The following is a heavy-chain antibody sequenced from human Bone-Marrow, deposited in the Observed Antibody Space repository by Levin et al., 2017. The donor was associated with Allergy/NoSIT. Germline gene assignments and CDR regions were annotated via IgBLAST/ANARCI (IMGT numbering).Heavy chain of an antibody. Sequence: SGPTLVKPTQTLTLTCTFSGFSLTTRPVGMGWIRQPPGKALEWLAFLYWDDDKRYSPSLKRRLTITKVTSKNQVVLIMSNMDQVDTATYDCEHRQDMDGNWDVGAFDIWGQGTMVTVSS. CDR2: LYWDDDK. J-gene: IGHJ3*02. CDR3: EHRQDMDGNWDVGAFDI. V-gene: IGHV2-5*02. D-gene: IGHD1-1*01. CDR1: GFSLTTRPVG.